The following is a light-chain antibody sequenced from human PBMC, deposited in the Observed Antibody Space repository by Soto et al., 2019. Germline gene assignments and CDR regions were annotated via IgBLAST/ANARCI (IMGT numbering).Light chain of an antibody. V-gene: IGKV1-5*01. CDR2: DAS. CDR1: QSINSW. CDR3: QQYNSLWT. J-gene: IGKJ1*01. Sequence: DIQMTQSPSTLSASVGDRVTITCRASQSINSWLAWYQQKPGKAPKLLIYDASSLESGVPSRFSGSGSGTEFTLTISSLQPDDFATYYCQQYNSLWTFGQGTKVEI.